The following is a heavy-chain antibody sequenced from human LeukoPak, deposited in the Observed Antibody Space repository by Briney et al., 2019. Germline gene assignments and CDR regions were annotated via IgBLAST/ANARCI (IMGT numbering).Heavy chain of an antibody. J-gene: IGHJ4*02. CDR3: ARHHPDYYDSSGYFSSTTTLFDY. CDR2: IYYSGST. V-gene: IGHV4-59*08. Sequence: PSETLSLTCAVYGGSFSGYYWSWIRQPPGKGLEWIGYIYYSGSTNYNPSLKSRVTISVDTSKNQFSLKLSSVTAADTAVYYCARHHPDYYDSSGYFSSTTTLFDYWGQGTLVTVSS. D-gene: IGHD3-22*01. CDR1: GGSFSGYY.